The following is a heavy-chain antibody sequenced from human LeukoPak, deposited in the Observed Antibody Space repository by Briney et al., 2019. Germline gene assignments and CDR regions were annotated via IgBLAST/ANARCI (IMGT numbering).Heavy chain of an antibody. D-gene: IGHD2-21*02. V-gene: IGHV1-69*04. CDR3: ARDEGPVIEHIVVVTAGFWFDP. Sequence: SVKVSCKASGGTFSSYAISWVRQAPGQGLEWMGRIIPILGIANCAQKFQGRVTITADKSTSTAYMELSSLRSEDTAVYYCARDEGPVIEHIVVVTAGFWFDPWGQGTLVTVSS. CDR2: IIPILGIA. CDR1: GGTFSSYA. J-gene: IGHJ5*02.